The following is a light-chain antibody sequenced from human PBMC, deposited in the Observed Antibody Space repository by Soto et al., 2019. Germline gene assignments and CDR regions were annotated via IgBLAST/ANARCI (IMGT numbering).Light chain of an antibody. CDR1: SNDVGGYNY. V-gene: IGLV2-8*01. Sequence: QSALTQPPSASGSPGQSVTISCTGASNDVGGYNYVSWYQQHPGKAPKLMIYEFNKRPSGVTDRFSDSKSGNTASLTVSGLQSEDEADYSCSSYEGSNNYVVFGGGTKLTVL. J-gene: IGLJ2*01. CDR2: EFN. CDR3: SSYEGSNNYVV.